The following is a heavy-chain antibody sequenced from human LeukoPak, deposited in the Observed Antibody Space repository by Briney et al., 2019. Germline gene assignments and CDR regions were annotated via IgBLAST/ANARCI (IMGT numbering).Heavy chain of an antibody. CDR3: ASFIAAAGPRFDY. V-gene: IGHV3-30*03. Sequence: GRSLRLSCAASGFTFSSYGMHWVRQAPGKGLEWVAVISYDGSNKYYADSVKGRFTISRDNSKNTLYLQMNSLRAEDTAVCYCASFIAAAGPRFDYWGQGTLVTVSS. CDR1: GFTFSSYG. CDR2: ISYDGSNK. J-gene: IGHJ4*02. D-gene: IGHD6-13*01.